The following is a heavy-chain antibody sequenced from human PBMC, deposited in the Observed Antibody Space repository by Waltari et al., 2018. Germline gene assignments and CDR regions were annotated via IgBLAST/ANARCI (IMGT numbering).Heavy chain of an antibody. Sequence: QVQLQEPGPGLVKPSQTLSPPCTVSGGPIRRGDYPRTWIPRPPGKGLEWIGYIYYSGSTYYNPSLKSRVTISVDTSKNQFSLKLGSVTAADTAVYYCAREPYYYDSSGYYFDYWGQGTLVTVSS. CDR3: AREPYYYDSSGYYFDY. CDR2: IYYSGST. J-gene: IGHJ4*02. CDR1: GGPIRRGDYP. V-gene: IGHV4-30-4*08. D-gene: IGHD3-22*01.